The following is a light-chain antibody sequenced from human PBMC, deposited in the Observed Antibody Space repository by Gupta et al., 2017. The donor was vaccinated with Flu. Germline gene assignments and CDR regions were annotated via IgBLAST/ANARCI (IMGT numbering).Light chain of an antibody. CDR1: SSDVGGYNY. Sequence: QSALTPPASVSGSPGQSITISCTGTSSDVGGYNYVSWYQHPPGKAPKLMIYEVINRPSGVYNRFSGSKSGNTASLTISGLQAEDEADYYCSAYTSSNSVEFGGGTKLTVL. J-gene: IGLJ3*02. V-gene: IGLV2-14*01. CDR3: SAYTSSNSVE. CDR2: EVI.